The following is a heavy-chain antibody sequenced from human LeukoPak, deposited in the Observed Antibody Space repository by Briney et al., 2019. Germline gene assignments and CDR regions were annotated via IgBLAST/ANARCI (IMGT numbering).Heavy chain of an antibody. J-gene: IGHJ6*03. Sequence: SETLSLTCAVYGGSFSGYYWSWIRQPPGKGLEWIGEINHSGSTNYNPSLKSRVTISVDTSKNQFSLKLSSVTAADTAVYYCARQIREEWLFSSYYYMDVWGKGTTVTVSS. CDR2: INHSGST. CDR1: GGSFSGYY. CDR3: ARQIREEWLFSSYYYMDV. V-gene: IGHV4-34*01. D-gene: IGHD3-3*01.